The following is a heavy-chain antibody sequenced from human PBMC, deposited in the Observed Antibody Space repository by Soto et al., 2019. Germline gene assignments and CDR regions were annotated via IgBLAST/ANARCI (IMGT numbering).Heavy chain of an antibody. V-gene: IGHV3-11*01. D-gene: IGHD4-4*01. Sequence: QVQLVESGGGLVKPGGSLRLSCAASGFIFSDYYMSWIRQTPGKGLEWIAYIGSGGRTIHYADSVKGRFAISRDNAKNVLYLQMNSLRVEDTAVYYCAKDPDATGFYIDSWGQGTQVSVSS. CDR1: GFIFSDYY. CDR2: IGSGGRTI. CDR3: AKDPDATGFYIDS. J-gene: IGHJ4*02.